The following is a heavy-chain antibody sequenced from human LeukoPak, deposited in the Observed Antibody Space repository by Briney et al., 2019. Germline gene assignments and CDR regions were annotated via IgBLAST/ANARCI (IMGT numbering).Heavy chain of an antibody. CDR3: AKDSGYSLTGYSGYDFDY. Sequence: GGSLRLACAASGFTFSSYAMSWVRQAPGKGLEWVSAISGSGGSTYYADSVKGRFTISRDNSKNTLYLQMNSLRAEDTAVYYCAKDSGYSLTGYSGYDFDYWGQGTLVTVSS. CDR2: ISGSGGST. D-gene: IGHD5-12*01. J-gene: IGHJ4*02. V-gene: IGHV3-23*01. CDR1: GFTFSSYA.